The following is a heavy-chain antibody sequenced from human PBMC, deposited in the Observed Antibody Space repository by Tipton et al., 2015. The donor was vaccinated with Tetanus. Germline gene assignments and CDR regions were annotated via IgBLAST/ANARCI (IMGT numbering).Heavy chain of an antibody. Sequence: SLRLSCAASGFTLSDYYMSWVRQAPGKGLECVSAIGGSGGASYYTDSVKGRFTISRDNSKSTLYLQVHSLRVEDTAIYFWAKGRAAGTYFVDYWGRGTPVTVSS. CDR3: AKGRAAGTYFVDY. V-gene: IGHV3-23*01. J-gene: IGHJ4*02. CDR2: IGGSGGAS. D-gene: IGHD6-25*01. CDR1: GFTLSDYY.